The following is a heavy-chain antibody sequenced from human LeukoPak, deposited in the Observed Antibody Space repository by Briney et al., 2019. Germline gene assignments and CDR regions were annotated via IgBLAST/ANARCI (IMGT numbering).Heavy chain of an antibody. CDR2: IYPRDSDT. D-gene: IGHD5-12*01. CDR1: GYIFTNYW. CDR3: ARRQYSGYDFDF. J-gene: IGHJ4*02. V-gene: IGHV5-51*07. Sequence: GESLKISCKGSGYIFTNYWIGWVHQMPGKGLEWMGIIYPRDSDTRYSPSFQGQVTVSADKSISTAYLQWSSLEASDTAMYYCARRQYSGYDFDFWGQGTLVTVSS.